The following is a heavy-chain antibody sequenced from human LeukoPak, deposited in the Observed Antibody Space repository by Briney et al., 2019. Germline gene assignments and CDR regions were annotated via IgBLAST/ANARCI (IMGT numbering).Heavy chain of an antibody. Sequence: ASVKLSCKVSGYTLTELSMHWVRQAPGKGLEWMGGFDPEDGETIYAQKFQGRVTMTEDTSTDTAYMELSSLRSEDTAVYYCATRLDYGSGSYSKTQIYYFDYWGQGTLVTVSS. CDR1: GYTLTELS. CDR2: FDPEDGET. CDR3: ATRLDYGSGSYSKTQIYYFDY. V-gene: IGHV1-24*01. D-gene: IGHD3-10*01. J-gene: IGHJ4*02.